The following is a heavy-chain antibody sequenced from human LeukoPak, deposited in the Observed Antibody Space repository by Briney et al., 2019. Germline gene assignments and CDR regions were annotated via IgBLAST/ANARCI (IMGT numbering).Heavy chain of an antibody. CDR2: INHSGST. V-gene: IGHV4-34*01. D-gene: IGHD6-13*01. Sequence: SETLSLTCAVYGGSFSGYYWSWIRQPPGKGLEWIGDINHSGSTNCNPSLKSRVTISVDTSKNQFSLKLSSVTAADTAVYYCARGTYSSSWPDAFDIWGQGTMVTASS. CDR1: GGSFSGYY. J-gene: IGHJ3*02. CDR3: ARGTYSSSWPDAFDI.